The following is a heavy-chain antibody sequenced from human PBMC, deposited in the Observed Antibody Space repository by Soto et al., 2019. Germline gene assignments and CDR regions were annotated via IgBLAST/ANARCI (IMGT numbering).Heavy chain of an antibody. CDR1: GGSFSGYY. CDR2: INHSGST. J-gene: IGHJ5*02. D-gene: IGHD1-26*01. V-gene: IGHV4-34*01. Sequence: SETLSLTCAVYGGSFSGYYWTWIRQPPGTGLEWIGEINHSGSTNYNPSLKSRVTISVDTSKNQFSLKLTSVTAADTAVYYCARGPSGSYYARSSWFDPWGQGTLVTVSS. CDR3: ARGPSGSYYARSSWFDP.